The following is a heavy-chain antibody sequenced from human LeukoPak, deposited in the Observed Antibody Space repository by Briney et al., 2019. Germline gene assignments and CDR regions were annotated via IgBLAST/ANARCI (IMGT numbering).Heavy chain of an antibody. CDR1: GFTFNNYG. J-gene: IGHJ4*02. V-gene: IGHV3-15*01. CDR2: IKSKTDGGTT. Sequence: GGSLRLSCAASGFTFNNYGMHWVRQAPGKGLEWVGRIKSKTDGGTTDYAAPVKGRFTISRDDSKNTLYLQMNSLKTEDTAVYYCTTTLVGATEGDYWGQGTLVTVSS. D-gene: IGHD1-26*01. CDR3: TTTLVGATEGDY.